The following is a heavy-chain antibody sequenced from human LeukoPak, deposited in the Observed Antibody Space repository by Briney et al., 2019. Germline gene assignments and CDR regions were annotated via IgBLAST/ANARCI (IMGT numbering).Heavy chain of an antibody. CDR2: IDTDGSNT. J-gene: IGHJ4*02. D-gene: IGHD1-7*01. V-gene: IGHV3-74*01. CDR1: GFTFSSYS. Sequence: PGGSLRLSCAASGFTFSSYSMHWVRQAPGKGLVWVSRIDTDGSNTAYADSVKGRFTISRDNAKNTLYLQMNSLRAEDTAVYYCTRGGTTLDYWGQGTLVTVSS. CDR3: TRGGTTLDY.